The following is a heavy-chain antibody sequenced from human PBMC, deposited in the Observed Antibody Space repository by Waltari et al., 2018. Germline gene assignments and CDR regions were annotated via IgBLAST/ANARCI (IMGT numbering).Heavy chain of an antibody. J-gene: IGHJ4*02. CDR3: ARVGGY. D-gene: IGHD3-16*01. CDR1: AFTCSSNR. CDR2: IQQDGSEK. V-gene: IGHV3-7*01. Sequence: EVQLVESGGDLVQPGGSLRLSCAASAFTCSSNRMSWVRQAPGKGLEWVANIQQDGSEKYYVDSVKGRFTISRDNAKNSLYLQMNSLRAEDTAVYYCARVGGYWGQGTLVTVSS.